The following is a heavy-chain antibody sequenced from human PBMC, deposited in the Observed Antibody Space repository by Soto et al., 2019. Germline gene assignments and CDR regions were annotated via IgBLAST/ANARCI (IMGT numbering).Heavy chain of an antibody. V-gene: IGHV4-4*02. Sequence: SETLSLTCAVSNGSISSSSLWRCVRQAPGKLLKWFGQINTGGTNNYNPSRQSRVTTSVAKSKNQFSLRLNSVTAADTYLYYCARDGSPSFGSWFDSWGQGSLVTVSS. CDR1: NGSISSSSL. D-gene: IGHD3-10*01. CDR2: INTGGTN. CDR3: ARDGSPSFGSWFDS. J-gene: IGHJ5*01.